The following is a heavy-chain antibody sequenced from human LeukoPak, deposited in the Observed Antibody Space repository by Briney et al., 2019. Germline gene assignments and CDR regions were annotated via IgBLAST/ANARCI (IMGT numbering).Heavy chain of an antibody. D-gene: IGHD2-2*03. V-gene: IGHV4-38-2*02. J-gene: IGHJ4*02. CDR3: AREVLDFDY. Sequence: SETLSLTCAVSGYSISSGYYWGWIRQPPGKGLEWIGSIYHSGSTYYNPSLKSRVTISVDTSKNQFSLKLSSVTAADTAVYYCAREVLDFDYWGQGTLVTVSS. CDR2: IYHSGST. CDR1: GYSISSGYY.